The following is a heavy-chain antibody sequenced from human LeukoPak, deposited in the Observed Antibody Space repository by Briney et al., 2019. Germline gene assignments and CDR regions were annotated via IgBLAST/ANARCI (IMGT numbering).Heavy chain of an antibody. V-gene: IGHV4-59*01. CDR2: IYYSGST. Sequence: PSETLSLTCTVSGGSISAYYWSWIRQPPGKGLEWIGYIYYSGSTNYNPSLKSRVTISGDTSKNQFSLKLSSVTAADTAVYYCARTTNYDILTGYSDYWGQGTLVTVS. CDR1: GGSISAYY. CDR3: ARTTNYDILTGYSDY. J-gene: IGHJ4*02. D-gene: IGHD3-9*01.